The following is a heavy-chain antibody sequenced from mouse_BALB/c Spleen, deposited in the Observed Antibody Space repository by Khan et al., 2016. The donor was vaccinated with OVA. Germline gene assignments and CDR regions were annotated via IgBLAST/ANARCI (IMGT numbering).Heavy chain of an antibody. V-gene: IGHV6-6*02. Sequence: EVKLEESGGGLVQPGGSMKLSCVASGFTFSNYWMNWVRQSPEKGLEWVAEIRLKSNNYATHYAESVKGRFTISRDDSKSSVYLQMNNLRAEDTVVYYCTSYGSSYYWGQGTTLTVSS. CDR1: GFTFSNYW. CDR3: TSYGSSYY. J-gene: IGHJ2*01. D-gene: IGHD1-1*01. CDR2: IRLKSNNYAT.